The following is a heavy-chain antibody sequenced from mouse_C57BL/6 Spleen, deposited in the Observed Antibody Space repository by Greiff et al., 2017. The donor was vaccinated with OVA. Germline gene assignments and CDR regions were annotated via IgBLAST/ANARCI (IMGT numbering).Heavy chain of an antibody. CDR3: ARHGDGYYEGYFDV. Sequence: EVMLVESGGGLVQPGGSLKLSCAASGFTFSDYYMYWVRQTPEKRLEWVAYISNGGGSTYYPDTVKGRFTISRDNAKNTLYLQMSRLKSEDTAMYYCARHGDGYYEGYFDVWGTGTTVTVSS. D-gene: IGHD2-3*01. CDR1: GFTFSDYY. CDR2: ISNGGGST. V-gene: IGHV5-12*01. J-gene: IGHJ1*03.